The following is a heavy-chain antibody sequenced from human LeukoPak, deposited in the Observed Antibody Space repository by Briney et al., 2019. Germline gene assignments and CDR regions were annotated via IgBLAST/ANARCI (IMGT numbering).Heavy chain of an antibody. J-gene: IGHJ4*02. Sequence: ASVKVSCKASGYTFTGSYIHWVRQAPGQGLEWMGWINPNSGGTNYAQKFQGRVTMTRDTSISTAYMELSRLRSDDTAVYYCARAITRSGGSCYLGYWGQGTLVTVSS. CDR3: ARAITRSGGSCYLGY. D-gene: IGHD2-15*01. CDR2: INPNSGGT. CDR1: GYTFTGSY. V-gene: IGHV1-2*02.